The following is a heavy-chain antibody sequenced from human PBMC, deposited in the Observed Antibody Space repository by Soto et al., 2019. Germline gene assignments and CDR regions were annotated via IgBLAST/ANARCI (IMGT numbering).Heavy chain of an antibody. J-gene: IGHJ6*02. CDR1: GGSISSSSYY. V-gene: IGHV4-39*01. CDR2: IYYSGST. CDR3: ATSGDGYDYYGMDA. D-gene: IGHD3-10*01. Sequence: PSETLSLTCTVSGGSISSSSYYWGWIRQPPGKGLEWIGSIYYSGSTYYNPSLKSRVTISVDTSKNQFSLKLSSVTAADTAVYYCATSGDGYDYYGMDAWGQGTTVTVS.